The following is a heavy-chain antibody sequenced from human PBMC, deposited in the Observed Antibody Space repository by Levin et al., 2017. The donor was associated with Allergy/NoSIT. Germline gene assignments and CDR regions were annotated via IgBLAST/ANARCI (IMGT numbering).Heavy chain of an antibody. D-gene: IGHD6-19*01. V-gene: IGHV3-48*01. J-gene: IGHJ4*02. Sequence: PGGSLRLSCVGSGFTFSSFSINWVRLAPGKGLEWLSYIGSGSSPIYYAASVKGRFTISRDDVKDSLYLQMNSLRPEDTAVYYCARYGGSGFKKWGQGTLVLVSS. CDR2: IGSGSSPI. CDR1: GFTFSSFS. CDR3: ARYGGSGFKK.